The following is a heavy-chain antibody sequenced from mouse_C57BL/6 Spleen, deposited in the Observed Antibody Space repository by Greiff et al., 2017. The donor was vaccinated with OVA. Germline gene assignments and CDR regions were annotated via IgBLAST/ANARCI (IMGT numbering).Heavy chain of an antibody. CDR1: GYTFTSYW. D-gene: IGHD4-1*01. J-gene: IGHJ2*01. CDR2: IDPNSGGT. CDR3: ARAWDGLDY. Sequence: QQSCKASGYTFTSYWMHWVKQRPGRGLEWIGRIDPNSGGTKYNEKFKSKATLTVDKPSSTAYMQLSSLTSEDSAVYYCARAWDGLDYWGQGTTLTVSS. V-gene: IGHV1-72*01.